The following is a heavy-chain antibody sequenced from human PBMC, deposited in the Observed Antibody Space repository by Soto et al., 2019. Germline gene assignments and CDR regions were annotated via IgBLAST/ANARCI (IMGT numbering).Heavy chain of an antibody. V-gene: IGHV1-8*02. CDR1: GGTFSSYA. Sequence: ASVKVSCKASGGTFSSYAISWVRQAPGQGLEWIGWMNTNTNTTDSAEVFEGRVSLTWDTSISTAYMQLNSLKIDDTAVYYCAREVVETSSLWLDPWGQGTLVTVSS. CDR3: AREVVETSSLWLDP. D-gene: IGHD6-6*01. J-gene: IGHJ5*02. CDR2: MNTNTNTT.